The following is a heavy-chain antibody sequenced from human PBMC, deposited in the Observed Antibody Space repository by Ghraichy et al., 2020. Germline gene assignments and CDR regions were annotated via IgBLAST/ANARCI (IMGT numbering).Heavy chain of an antibody. V-gene: IGHV3-7*03. CDR3: ARDGGSEGYYAETDY. Sequence: GGSLRLSCAASGFTFSSYWMSWVRQAPGKGLEWVANIKQDGSEKYYVDSVRGRFTVSRDNAKNSLYLQMNSLRAEDTAVYYCARDGGSEGYYAETDYWGQGTLVTVSS. J-gene: IGHJ4*02. D-gene: IGHD3-22*01. CDR2: IKQDGSEK. CDR1: GFTFSSYW.